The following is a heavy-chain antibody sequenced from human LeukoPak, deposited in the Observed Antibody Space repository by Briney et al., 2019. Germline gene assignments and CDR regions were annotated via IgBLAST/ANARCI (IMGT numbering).Heavy chain of an antibody. Sequence: ASVKVSCKASGYTFTGYYMHWVRQAPGQGLEWMGWINPNSGGTNYAQKFQGRVTMTRDTSISTAYMELSRLRSDDTAVYYCARASSGYYSKYYFDYWGQGTLVTVSS. V-gene: IGHV1-2*02. CDR3: ARASSGYYSKYYFDY. CDR2: INPNSGGT. J-gene: IGHJ4*02. CDR1: GYTFTGYY. D-gene: IGHD3-22*01.